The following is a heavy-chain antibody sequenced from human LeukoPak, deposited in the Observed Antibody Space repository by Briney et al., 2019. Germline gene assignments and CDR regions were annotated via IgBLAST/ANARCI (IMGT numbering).Heavy chain of an antibody. V-gene: IGHV3-15*01. D-gene: IGHD4-17*01. CDR2: IKSKTDGGTT. CDR1: GFTFSKYA. J-gene: IGHJ4*02. Sequence: PGGSLRLSCAASGFTFSKYAMSWVRQAPGKGLEWVGRIKSKTDGGTTDYAAPVKGRFTISRDDSKNTLYLQMNSLKTEDTAVYYCTTRWETVTEIDYWGQGTLVTVSS. CDR3: TTRWETVTEIDY.